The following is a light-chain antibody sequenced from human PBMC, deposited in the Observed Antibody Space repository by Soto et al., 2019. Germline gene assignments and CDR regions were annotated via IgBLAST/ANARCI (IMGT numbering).Light chain of an antibody. CDR3: QQRSDWPPIT. CDR2: DAS. V-gene: IGKV3-11*01. J-gene: IGKJ5*01. Sequence: DIVLTQSPGTLSLSPGERATLSCRASQSVRNSLLAWYQQKPGQAPRLLIYDASKRATGIPARFSGSGSGTDFTLTISSLEPEDFAVYYCQQRSDWPPITFGQGTRLEIK. CDR1: QSVRNSL.